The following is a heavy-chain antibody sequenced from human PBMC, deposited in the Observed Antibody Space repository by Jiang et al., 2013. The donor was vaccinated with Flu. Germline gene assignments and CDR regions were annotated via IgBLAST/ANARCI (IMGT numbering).Heavy chain of an antibody. J-gene: IGHJ3*02. V-gene: IGHV4-39*01. Sequence: QPLPWGLEWIGSIYYSGSTYYNPSLKSRVTISVDTSKNQFSLKLSSVTATDTAVYYCARHTSGPKVWNLLTLNAFDIWGQGTMVTVSS. D-gene: IGHD1-1*01. CDR3: ARHTSGPKVWNLLTLNAFDI. CDR2: IYYSGST.